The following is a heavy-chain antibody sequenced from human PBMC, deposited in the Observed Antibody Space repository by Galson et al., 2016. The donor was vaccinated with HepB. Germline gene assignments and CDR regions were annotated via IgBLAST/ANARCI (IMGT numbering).Heavy chain of an antibody. CDR2: INSDGRTT. D-gene: IGHD5-24*01. CDR1: GITFSNYW. V-gene: IGHV3-74*01. Sequence: SLRLSCAASGITFSNYWMHWVRQVPGKGLVWVSQINSDGRTTRYADAVKGRFTISRDNAKNTLYLQMNRLRAEHTAVYYCARGRGVAYYYSMDVWGQGTTVTVSS. J-gene: IGHJ6*02. CDR3: ARGRGVAYYYSMDV.